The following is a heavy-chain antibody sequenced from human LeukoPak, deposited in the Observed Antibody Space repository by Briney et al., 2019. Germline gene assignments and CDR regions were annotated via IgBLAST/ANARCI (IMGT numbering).Heavy chain of an antibody. Sequence: GGSLRLSCAASGFTFSSYGMHWVRQAPGKGLEWVAVISYDGSNKYYADSVKGRFTISRDNSKNTLYLQMNSLRTEDTAIHYCAKEDVVVITIRYFQHWGQGTLVTVSS. CDR1: GFTFSSYG. CDR2: ISYDGSNK. CDR3: AKEDVVVITIRYFQH. D-gene: IGHD3-22*01. J-gene: IGHJ1*01. V-gene: IGHV3-30*18.